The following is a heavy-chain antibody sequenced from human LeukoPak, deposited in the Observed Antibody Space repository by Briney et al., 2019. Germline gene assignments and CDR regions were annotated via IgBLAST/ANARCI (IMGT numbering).Heavy chain of an antibody. Sequence: GGSLRLSCAASGFTFSSYAMSWVRQAPGKGLEWVSAISGSGGSTYYADSVKGRFTISRDDSKNTLYLQMNSLRAEDTAVYYCAKDLGYDSSGSLDVWGQGTTVTVSS. CDR2: ISGSGGST. V-gene: IGHV3-23*01. CDR1: GFTFSSYA. D-gene: IGHD3-22*01. J-gene: IGHJ6*02. CDR3: AKDLGYDSSGSLDV.